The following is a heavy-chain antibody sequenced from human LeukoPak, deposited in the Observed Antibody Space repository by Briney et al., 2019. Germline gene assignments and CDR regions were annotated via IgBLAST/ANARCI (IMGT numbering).Heavy chain of an antibody. V-gene: IGHV3-23*01. CDR1: GFTFSNYG. CDR3: AKDLYGDYGDDY. J-gene: IGHJ4*02. Sequence: GGSLRLSCAASGFTFSNYGMHWVRQAPGKGLEWVSLISGSGDSTYYADSVKGRFTISRDNSKNTLYLQMNSLRAEDTAVYYCAKDLYGDYGDDYWGQGTLVTVSS. CDR2: ISGSGDST. D-gene: IGHD4-17*01.